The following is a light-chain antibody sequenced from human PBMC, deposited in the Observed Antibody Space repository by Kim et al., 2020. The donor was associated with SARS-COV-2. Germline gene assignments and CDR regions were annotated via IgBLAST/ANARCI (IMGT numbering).Light chain of an antibody. CDR3: QQYNNWWT. CDR1: QSVSRN. Sequence: SVFPGERAAHSCRTSQSVSRNLAWYQQKPGQAPRRHIYGASTRATGIPARFSGSGSGTEFTLTISSLQSEDFAVYYCQQYNNWWTFGQGTKVDIK. J-gene: IGKJ1*01. V-gene: IGKV3-15*01. CDR2: GAS.